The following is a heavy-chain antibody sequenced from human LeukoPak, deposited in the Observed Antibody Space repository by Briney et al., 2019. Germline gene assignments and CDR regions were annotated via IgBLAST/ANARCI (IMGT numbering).Heavy chain of an antibody. CDR1: GFTFSSYA. Sequence: PGGSLRLSCAASGFTFSSYAMSWVRQAPGKGLEWVSAISGSGGRTYYADSVKGRFTISRDNSKNTLYLQMNSLRAEDTAVYCCAKDPVTMVREYYFDYWGQGTLVSVSS. V-gene: IGHV3-23*01. CDR3: AKDPVTMVREYYFDY. CDR2: ISGSGGRT. D-gene: IGHD3-10*01. J-gene: IGHJ4*02.